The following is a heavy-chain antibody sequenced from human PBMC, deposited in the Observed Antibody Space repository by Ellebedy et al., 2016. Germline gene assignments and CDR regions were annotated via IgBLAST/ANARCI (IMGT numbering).Heavy chain of an antibody. V-gene: IGHV3-53*01. CDR3: ARGVGSGWFDP. Sequence: GGSLRLSCAASGFTVSTNYMKWVRQAPGKGLEWVSVIYSGGSTYYADSVKGRFTIPRDNSKNTLYLQMNSLRAEETAVYYCARGVGSGWFDPWGQGTLVTVSS. J-gene: IGHJ5*02. CDR2: IYSGGST. D-gene: IGHD2-15*01. CDR1: GFTVSTNY.